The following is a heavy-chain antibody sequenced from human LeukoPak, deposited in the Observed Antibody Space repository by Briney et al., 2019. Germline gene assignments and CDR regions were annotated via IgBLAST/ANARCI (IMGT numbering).Heavy chain of an antibody. CDR1: GGSISSYY. V-gene: IGHV4-59*01. J-gene: IGHJ6*03. Sequence: SETLSLTCTVSGGSISSYYWSWIRQPPGKGLEWIGYIYYSGSTHYNPSLKSRVTISVDTSKNQFSLKLSSVTAADTAVYYCGRTEESGYSYRYFGYYYYMDVWAKGTTVTVSS. CDR2: IYYSGST. D-gene: IGHD5-18*01. CDR3: GRTEESGYSYRYFGYYYYMDV.